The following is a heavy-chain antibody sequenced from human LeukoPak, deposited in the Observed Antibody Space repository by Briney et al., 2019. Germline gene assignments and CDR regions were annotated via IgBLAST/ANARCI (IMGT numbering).Heavy chain of an antibody. CDR2: INSDGSST. D-gene: IGHD3-10*01. Sequence: QPGRSLRLSCAASGFTFGRYWMHWVRQAPGKGLVWVSCINSDGSSTSYADPVKGRFTISRDNAKNTLYLQMNSLRAEDTAVYYCARGWFGGQRFDPWGQGTLVTVSS. V-gene: IGHV3-74*01. J-gene: IGHJ5*02. CDR3: ARGWFGGQRFDP. CDR1: GFTFGRYW.